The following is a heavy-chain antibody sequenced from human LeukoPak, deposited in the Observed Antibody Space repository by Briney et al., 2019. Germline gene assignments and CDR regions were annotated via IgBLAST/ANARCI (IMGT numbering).Heavy chain of an antibody. CDR1: QFTFSTYA. V-gene: IGHV3-23*05. Sequence: GGSLTLSCTPSQFTFSTYAMSWVRQAPGKGLEWVLGIRTSDSRTYYADSVKGRFVISRDNSKNTLYLRMNSLRAEDTDVYYCAKRAAAGSGYYNFFVDVWGNGTSVTVSS. CDR2: IRTSDSRT. CDR3: AKRAAAGSGYYNFFVDV. J-gene: IGHJ6*04. D-gene: IGHD6-13*01.